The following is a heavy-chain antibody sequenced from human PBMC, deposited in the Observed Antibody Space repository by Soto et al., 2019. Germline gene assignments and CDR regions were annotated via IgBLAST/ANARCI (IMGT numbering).Heavy chain of an antibody. J-gene: IGHJ2*01. Sequence: QEQLQQSGPGLVKPSQTLSLTCAISGDSVSKNSATWNWIRQSPARGLEWLGRTYYRSKWYNDYAVSVKSRITINPDTSKNQFSLQLNSVTPEDTAVYYFARGSLRGGNWYFDLWGRGTLVTVSS. CDR1: GDSVSKNSAT. CDR3: ARGSLRGGNWYFDL. D-gene: IGHD3-16*01. V-gene: IGHV6-1*01. CDR2: TYYRSKWYN.